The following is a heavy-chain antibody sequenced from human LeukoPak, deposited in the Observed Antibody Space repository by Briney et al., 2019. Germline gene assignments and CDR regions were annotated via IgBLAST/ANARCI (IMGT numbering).Heavy chain of an antibody. CDR2: ISYDGSNK. V-gene: IGHV3-30*18. CDR3: AKEDSSGSYDY. J-gene: IGHJ4*02. D-gene: IGHD6-19*01. CDR1: GFTFSSYG. Sequence: PGGSLRLSCAASGFTFSSYGMHWVRQAPGKGLEWVAVISYDGSNKYYADSVKGRFTISRDNSKNTLYLQMNSLRAEDTAVYYCAKEDSSGSYDYWGQGTLVTVPS.